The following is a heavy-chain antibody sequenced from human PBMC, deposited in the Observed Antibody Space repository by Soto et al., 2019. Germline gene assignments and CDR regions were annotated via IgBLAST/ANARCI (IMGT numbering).Heavy chain of an antibody. CDR1: GYTFSDYV. CDR2: FNGNNGHT. D-gene: IGHD2-2*01. V-gene: IGHV1-18*01. CDR3: AREWCSATSCYGVDY. J-gene: IGHJ4*02. Sequence: XXSCKXSGYTFSDYVISWVRQAPGQGLEWMGGFNGNNGHTYCEQKFQGRVTMTTDTSTNTAYMELRSLTSDDTAVYYCAREWCSATSCYGVDYWGQGTLVTVSS.